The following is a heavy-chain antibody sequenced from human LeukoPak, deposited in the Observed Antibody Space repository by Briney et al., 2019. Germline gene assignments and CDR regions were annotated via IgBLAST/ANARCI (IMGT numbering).Heavy chain of an antibody. J-gene: IGHJ4*02. Sequence: GGSLRLPCVASGFTFSSYAMSWVRQAPGKGLEWVSAISGSGGSTYYADSVKGRFTISRDNSKNTLYLQMNSLRAEDTAVYYCAKGIDFWSGYYGCYFDYWGQGTLVTVSS. CDR3: AKGIDFWSGYYGCYFDY. D-gene: IGHD3-3*01. CDR2: ISGSGGST. CDR1: GFTFSSYA. V-gene: IGHV3-23*01.